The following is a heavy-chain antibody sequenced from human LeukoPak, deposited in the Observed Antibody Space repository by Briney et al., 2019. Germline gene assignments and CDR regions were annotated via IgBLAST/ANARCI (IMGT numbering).Heavy chain of an antibody. V-gene: IGHV3-64D*06. CDR3: VRTPVAGTGFWFDP. D-gene: IGHD6-19*01. CDR2: ISRNGGST. CDR1: GFTFSSYA. Sequence: PGGSLRLSCSASGFTFSSYAMHWVRQAPGKGLKYVSGISRNGGSTNYADSVKGRFTISRDNSKNTLYLQMSSLRPEDTAVYYCVRTPVAGTGFWFDPWGQGTLVTVSS. J-gene: IGHJ5*02.